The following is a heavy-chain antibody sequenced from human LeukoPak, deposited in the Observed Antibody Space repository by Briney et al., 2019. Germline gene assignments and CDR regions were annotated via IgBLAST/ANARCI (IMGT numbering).Heavy chain of an antibody. Sequence: SQTLSLTCAVSGDSVSTNSATWTWLRQSPSRGLEWLGRTYYRSKWSNDYAVSMKSRITINPDTSKNQFSLQLNSVTPEDTAVYYCARLVGASWFDSWGQGTLVTVSS. J-gene: IGHJ5*01. CDR2: TYYRSKWSN. CDR1: GDSVSTNSAT. V-gene: IGHV6-1*01. D-gene: IGHD1-26*01. CDR3: ARLVGASWFDS.